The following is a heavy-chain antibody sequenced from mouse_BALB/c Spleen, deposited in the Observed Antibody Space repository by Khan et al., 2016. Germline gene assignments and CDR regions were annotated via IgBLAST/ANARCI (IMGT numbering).Heavy chain of an antibody. Sequence: EVELVESGGGLVQPGGSRKLSCTASGFTFSVFGIHWVRQAPEKALEWVAYISGGSSSIYYADTVKGRGTITRDNPKNTLVLQMTSLRSEDTAMYYCARLTPYAMDYWGQGTSVTVSS. CDR3: ARLTPYAMDY. D-gene: IGHD4-1*01. CDR2: ISGGSSSI. V-gene: IGHV5-17*02. J-gene: IGHJ4*01. CDR1: GFTFSVFG.